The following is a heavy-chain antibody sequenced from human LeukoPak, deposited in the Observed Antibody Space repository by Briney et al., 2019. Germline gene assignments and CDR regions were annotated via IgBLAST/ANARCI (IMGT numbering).Heavy chain of an antibody. D-gene: IGHD6-13*01. J-gene: IGHJ4*02. CDR2: INPSGGST. V-gene: IGHV1-46*01. CDR3: ARGGNSSSSDTGLDY. CDR1: GYTFTGYY. Sequence: GASVKVSCKASGYTFTGYYMHWVRQAPGQGLEWMGWINPSGGSTSYAQKFQGRVTMTRDTSTSTVYMELSSLRSEDTAVYYCARGGNSSSSDTGLDYWGQGTLVTVSS.